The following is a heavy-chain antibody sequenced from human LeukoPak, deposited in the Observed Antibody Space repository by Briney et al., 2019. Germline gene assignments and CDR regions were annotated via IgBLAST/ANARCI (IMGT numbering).Heavy chain of an antibody. V-gene: IGHV3-23*01. Sequence: GGSLRLSCAASGFTFSNYAMSWVRQAPGKGLEWVSTISDSGGSTYYADSVKGRFTISRDNSKNTLYLQMDSLRAEDTALYYCARAPITSPFYFDYWGQGTLVTVSS. CDR3: ARAPITSPFYFDY. CDR2: ISDSGGST. J-gene: IGHJ4*02. D-gene: IGHD2-2*01. CDR1: GFTFSNYA.